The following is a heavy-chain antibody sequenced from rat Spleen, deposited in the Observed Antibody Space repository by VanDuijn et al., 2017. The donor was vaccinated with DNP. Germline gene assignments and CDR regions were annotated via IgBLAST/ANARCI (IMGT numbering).Heavy chain of an antibody. V-gene: IGHV5-25*01. CDR1: GFTFSNYY. CDR3: ARQEGITTHYFDY. J-gene: IGHJ2*01. Sequence: EVQLVESGGGLVQPGRSLKLSCAASGFTFSNYYMAWVRQAPKKGLEWVATISTSGSRTYYPDSVKGRFTISRDNAKSSLYLQMNSLKSEDTATYYCARQEGITTHYFDYWGQGVMVTVSS. CDR2: ISTSGSRT. D-gene: IGHD1-4*01.